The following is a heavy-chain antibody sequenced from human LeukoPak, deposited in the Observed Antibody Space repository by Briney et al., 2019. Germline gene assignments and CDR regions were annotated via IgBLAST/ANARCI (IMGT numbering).Heavy chain of an antibody. CDR2: IYYSGGT. J-gene: IGHJ4*02. CDR1: GGPINTDNY. V-gene: IGHV4-30-4*01. D-gene: IGHD3-16*01. Sequence: PSQTLSLTCTVSGGPINTDNYWSWIRQTPGKGLEWIGHIYYSGGTFYSPSLKSRVTISVDTSKNQFSLKLSSVTAADTAVYYCEYYAGLDFDYWGQGTLVTVSS. CDR3: EYYAGLDFDY.